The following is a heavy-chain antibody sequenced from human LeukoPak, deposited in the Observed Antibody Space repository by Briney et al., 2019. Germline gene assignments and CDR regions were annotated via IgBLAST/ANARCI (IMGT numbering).Heavy chain of an antibody. Sequence: GGSLRLSCAASGFTFSSYWMSWVRQAPGKGLEWVANIKQDGSEKYYVDSVKGRFTISRDNAKNSLYLQMNSLRAEDTAVYYCARVEREAAAVYYFDYWGQGTLVTVSS. D-gene: IGHD6-13*01. CDR1: GFTFSSYW. J-gene: IGHJ4*02. CDR2: IKQDGSEK. CDR3: ARVEREAAAVYYFDY. V-gene: IGHV3-7*01.